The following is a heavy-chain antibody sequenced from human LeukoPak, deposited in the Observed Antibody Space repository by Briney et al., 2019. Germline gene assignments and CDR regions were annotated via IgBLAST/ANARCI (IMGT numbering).Heavy chain of an antibody. CDR1: GDSITGYY. Sequence: SETLSLTCTDSGDSITGYYWGWIRQPPGKGLEWIGNIYYTGNTYYNASLKSRVTISVDTSKNQFSLEVISMTAADTAVYYWTKSDGYGLIRICGRGTMVTVSS. CDR2: IYYTGNT. V-gene: IGHV4-39*07. CDR3: TKSDGYGLIRI. D-gene: IGHD3-10*01. J-gene: IGHJ3*02.